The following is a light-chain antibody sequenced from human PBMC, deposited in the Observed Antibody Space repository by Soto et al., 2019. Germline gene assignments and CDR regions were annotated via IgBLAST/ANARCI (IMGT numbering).Light chain of an antibody. J-gene: IGLJ1*01. CDR2: DDN. CDR1: GSNVGNHY. CDR3: GAWDDGLSAYV. Sequence: QSVLTQPPSVSAAPGQKVTISCAGSGSNVGNHYVSWYQQLPGTDPNLLIYDDNKRPSGMPDRFSGSKTATSATLGITGLQTGDEADYYCGAWDDGLSAYVFGPGTKVTVL. V-gene: IGLV1-51*01.